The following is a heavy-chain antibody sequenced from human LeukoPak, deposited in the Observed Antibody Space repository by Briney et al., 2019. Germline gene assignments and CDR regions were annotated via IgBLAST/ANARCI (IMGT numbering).Heavy chain of an antibody. V-gene: IGHV4-4*02. CDR1: GASISRPYW. Sequence: SETLSLTCAVSGASISRPYWWSWVRPPPGRGLEWIGEISHSANTHYNPSLKSRVIISVDKSKNQVSLKLNSVTAADTAMYFCARDGGSDQYYFDNWGQGTLVTVSS. J-gene: IGHJ4*02. CDR2: ISHSANT. CDR3: ARDGGSDQYYFDN. D-gene: IGHD6-19*01.